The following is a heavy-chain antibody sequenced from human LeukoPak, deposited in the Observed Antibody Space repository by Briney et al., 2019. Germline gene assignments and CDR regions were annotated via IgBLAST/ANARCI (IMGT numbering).Heavy chain of an antibody. CDR2: INHSGST. J-gene: IGHJ4*02. V-gene: IGHV4-34*01. CDR3: AREDNGPLDY. D-gene: IGHD2-15*01. CDR1: GGSFSGYY. Sequence: SETLSLTCAVYGGSFSGYYWSWIRQPPGKGLEWIGEINHSGSTNYNPSLKSRVTISVDTSKNQFSLKLSSVTAADTAVYDCAREDNGPLDYWGQGTLVTVSS.